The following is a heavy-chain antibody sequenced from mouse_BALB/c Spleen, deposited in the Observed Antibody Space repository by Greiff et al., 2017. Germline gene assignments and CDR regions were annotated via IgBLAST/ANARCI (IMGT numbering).Heavy chain of an antibody. CDR3: ARDDSRGAMDY. V-gene: IGHV5-4*02. D-gene: IGHD2-4*01. CDR2: ISDGGSYT. CDR1: GFTFSDYY. Sequence: EVQLVAFGGGLVKPGGSLKLFRAASGFTFSDYYMYWVRQTPEKRLEWDVTISDGGSYTYYPDSVKGRFTITTDNTKNNLYLQMSSLKSEDTAMYYCARDDSRGAMDYWGQGTSVTVSS. J-gene: IGHJ4*01.